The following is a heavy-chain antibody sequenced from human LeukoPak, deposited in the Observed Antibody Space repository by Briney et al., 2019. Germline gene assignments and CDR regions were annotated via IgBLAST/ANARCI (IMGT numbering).Heavy chain of an antibody. CDR1: GFTFSGYW. CDR3: ARVADYDFLSGYYSSFDH. J-gene: IGHJ4*02. CDR2: IKQDESEE. V-gene: IGHV3-7*01. D-gene: IGHD3-3*01. Sequence: GGSLRLSCAASGFTFSGYWMSWVRQAPGKGLEWVANIKQDESEEYYVDSVKGRFTISRDNGKKSLYLQMNSLRAEDTAVYYCARVADYDFLSGYYSSFDHWGQGILVTVSS.